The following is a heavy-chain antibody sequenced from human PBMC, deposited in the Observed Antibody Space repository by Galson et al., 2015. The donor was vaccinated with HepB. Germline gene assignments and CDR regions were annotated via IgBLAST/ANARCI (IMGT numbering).Heavy chain of an antibody. V-gene: IGHV3-30*18. CDR3: AKEHSRAARTYYFDY. D-gene: IGHD6-6*01. Sequence: SLRLSCAASGFTFSSYGMHWVRQAPGKGLEWVAVISYDGSNKYYADSVKGRFTISRDNSKSTLYLQMNSLGAEDTAVYHCAKEHSRAARTYYFDYWGQGTLVTVSS. J-gene: IGHJ4*02. CDR2: ISYDGSNK. CDR1: GFTFSSYG.